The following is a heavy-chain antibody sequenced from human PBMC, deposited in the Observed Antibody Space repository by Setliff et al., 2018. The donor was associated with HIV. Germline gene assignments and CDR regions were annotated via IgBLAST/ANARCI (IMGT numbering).Heavy chain of an antibody. CDR3: ARARRDSYDRGRRNHYYIDV. J-gene: IGHJ6*03. Sequence: SETLSLTCTVSGGSISSTNYYWGWIRQTPGKGLEWIGSIYYSGTTYYNPSLKSRVTMSVDTSTSRLSLKVHSVTAADTAVYYCARARRDSYDRGRRNHYYIDVWGKGTTVTVSS. D-gene: IGHD3-22*01. CDR1: GGSISSTNYY. V-gene: IGHV4-39*07. CDR2: IYYSGTT.